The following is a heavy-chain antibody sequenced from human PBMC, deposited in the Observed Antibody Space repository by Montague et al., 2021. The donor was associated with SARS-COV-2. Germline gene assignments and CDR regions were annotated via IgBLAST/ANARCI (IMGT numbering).Heavy chain of an antibody. CDR1: GDSITNYYY. CDR3: ARRHIVASNRAFDY. CDR2: IYHNGTT. Sequence: SETLSLTCTVSGDSITNYYYWGLIRHPPREGLGLIGAIYHNGTTFHHSFLNSLVTISVTTTNNQFLLKLTSVTAADTAVYYFARRHIVASNRAFDYWGQGTLVTVSS. D-gene: IGHD2-21*01. V-gene: IGHV4-38-2*02. J-gene: IGHJ4*02.